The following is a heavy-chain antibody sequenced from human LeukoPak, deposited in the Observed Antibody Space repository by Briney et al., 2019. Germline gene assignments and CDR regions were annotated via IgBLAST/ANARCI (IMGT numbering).Heavy chain of an antibody. CDR2: IKGDGSAK. V-gene: IGHV3-7*01. CDR1: GFTFSSYA. D-gene: IGHD5-18*01. CDR3: ARDRGWIQHDI. Sequence: GGSLRLSCAASGFTFSSYAMHWVRQAPGKGLEWVAFIKGDGSAKKYVDSVKGRFTISRDNAKNSLFLQMNSLRAEDTAVYYCARDRGWIQHDIWGQGTMVTVSS. J-gene: IGHJ3*02.